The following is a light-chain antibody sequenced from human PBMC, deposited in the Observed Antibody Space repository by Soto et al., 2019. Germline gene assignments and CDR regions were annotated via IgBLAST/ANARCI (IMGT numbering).Light chain of an antibody. J-gene: IGKJ2*01. V-gene: IGKV3-20*01. CDR2: GAS. CDR3: QQYGSTPPYT. Sequence: EIVLTQSPGTLSLSPGERATLSCRASQSVSSSYLAWYQQKSGQAPRLLIYGASSRATGIPDRFSGRGSGTDFTLTISRLEPEDFAVYYCQQYGSTPPYTFGQGTKLEIK. CDR1: QSVSSSY.